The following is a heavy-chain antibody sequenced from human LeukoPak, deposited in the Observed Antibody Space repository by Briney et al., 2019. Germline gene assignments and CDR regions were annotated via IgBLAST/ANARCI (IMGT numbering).Heavy chain of an antibody. CDR1: GGSISSSSYY. V-gene: IGHV4-39*01. Sequence: SETLSLTCTVSGGSISSSSYYWGWIRQPPGKGLEWIGSIYYSGSTYYNPSLKSRVTISVDTSKNQFSLKLSSVTAADTAVYYCARLSGREDYFDYWGQGTLVTVSS. CDR2: IYYSGST. J-gene: IGHJ4*02. CDR3: ARLSGREDYFDY. D-gene: IGHD1-26*01.